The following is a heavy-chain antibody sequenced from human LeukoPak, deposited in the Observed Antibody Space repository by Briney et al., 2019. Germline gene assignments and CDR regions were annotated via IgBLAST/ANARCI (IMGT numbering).Heavy chain of an antibody. CDR1: GGSISSGGYY. D-gene: IGHD6-19*01. CDR3: ARFVRRDYRAGLDY. J-gene: IGHJ4*02. V-gene: IGHV4-31*03. CDR2: IYYSGST. Sequence: SQTLSLTCTVSGGSISSGGYYWSWIRQPPGKGLEWIGYIYYSGSTYYNPSLKSRVTISVDTSKNQFSLKLSSVTAADTAVYYCARFVRRDYRAGLDYWGQGTLVTVSS.